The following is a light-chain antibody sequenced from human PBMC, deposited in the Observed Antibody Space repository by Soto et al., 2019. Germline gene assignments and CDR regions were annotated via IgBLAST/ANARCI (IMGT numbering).Light chain of an antibody. CDR2: DAS. J-gene: IGKJ4*01. CDR1: QSVSSY. V-gene: IGKV3-11*01. Sequence: VKQSPATLSLTPGERATLSCRASQSVSSYLAWYQQKPGQAPRLLIYDASNRATGIPARFSGSGSGTDFTLTISSLEPEDFAVYYCQQRSNWQGATFGGGTKVDI. CDR3: QQRSNWQGAT.